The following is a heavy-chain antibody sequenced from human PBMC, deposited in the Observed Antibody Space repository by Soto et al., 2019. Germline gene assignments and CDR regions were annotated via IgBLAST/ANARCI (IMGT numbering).Heavy chain of an antibody. CDR2: ISGSGGST. Sequence: GGSLRLSCAASGFTFSSYAMSWVRQAPGKGLEWVSAISGSGGSTYYADSVKGRFTISRDNSKNTLYLQMNSLRAEDTAVYYCAKDKEYSSGWYWAEYFQHWGQGTLVTVSS. CDR3: AKDKEYSSGWYWAEYFQH. V-gene: IGHV3-23*01. J-gene: IGHJ1*01. CDR1: GFTFSSYA. D-gene: IGHD6-19*01.